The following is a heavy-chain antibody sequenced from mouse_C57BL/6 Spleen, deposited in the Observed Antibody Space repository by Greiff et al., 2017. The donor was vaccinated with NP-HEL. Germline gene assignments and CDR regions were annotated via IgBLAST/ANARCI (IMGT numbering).Heavy chain of an antibody. D-gene: IGHD1-1*01. CDR3: IRTALYYGSSPYDFDY. J-gene: IGHJ2*01. Sequence: VQLQQSGTVLARPGASVKMSCKTSGYTFTSYWMHWVNQRPGQGLEWIGAIYPGNSDTSYNQKFKGKAKLTAVTSASTAYMELSSLTNEDSAVYYCIRTALYYGSSPYDFDYWGQGTTLTVAS. V-gene: IGHV1-5*01. CDR1: GYTFTSYW. CDR2: IYPGNSDT.